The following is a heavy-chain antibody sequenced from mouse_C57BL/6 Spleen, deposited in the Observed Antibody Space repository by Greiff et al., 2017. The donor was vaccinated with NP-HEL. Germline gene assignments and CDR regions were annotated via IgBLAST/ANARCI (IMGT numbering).Heavy chain of an antibody. CDR2: IWSGGST. J-gene: IGHJ4*01. Sequence: VQVVESGPGLVQPSQSLSITCTVSGFSLTSYGVHWVRQPPGKGLEWLGVIWSGGSTDYNAAFISRLSISKDNSKSQVFFKMNSLQADDTAIYYCANLYDGYYHYYAMDYWGQGTSVTVSS. D-gene: IGHD2-3*01. CDR3: ANLYDGYYHYYAMDY. CDR1: GFSLTSYG. V-gene: IGHV2-4*01.